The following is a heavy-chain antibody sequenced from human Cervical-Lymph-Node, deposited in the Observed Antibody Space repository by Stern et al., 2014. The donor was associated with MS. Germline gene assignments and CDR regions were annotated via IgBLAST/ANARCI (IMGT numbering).Heavy chain of an antibody. CDR1: GGSINNYY. CDR2: VDHTGFA. Sequence: QVQLQESGPGLVKPSETLSLTCSVSGGSINNYYWGWIRQSPGRGLERIGCVDHTGFAWHSLSLRSRATMSIDKSRTQFSLSLTSLTAADTAVYFCVRGRWQQPDAWGQGTLVTVSS. J-gene: IGHJ5*02. CDR3: VRGRWQQPDA. D-gene: IGHD6-13*01. V-gene: IGHV4-59*01.